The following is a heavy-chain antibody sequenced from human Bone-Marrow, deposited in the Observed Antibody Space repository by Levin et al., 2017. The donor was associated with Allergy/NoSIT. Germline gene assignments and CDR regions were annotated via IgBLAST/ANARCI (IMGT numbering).Heavy chain of an antibody. CDR1: GFTFSSYW. CDR2: IKQDGSEK. J-gene: IGHJ6*02. V-gene: IGHV3-7*01. D-gene: IGHD3-3*01. CDR3: ARAGRFGDSRYYYYYYGMDV. Sequence: GGSLRLSCVASGFTFSSYWMSWVRQAPGKGLEWVANIKQDGSEKYYVDSVKGRFTISRDNDKNSLYLQMNSLRAEDTAVYYCARAGRFGDSRYYYYYYGMDVWGQGTTVTVSS.